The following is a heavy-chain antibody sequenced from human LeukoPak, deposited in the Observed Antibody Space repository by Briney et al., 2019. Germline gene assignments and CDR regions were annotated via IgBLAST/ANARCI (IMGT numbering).Heavy chain of an antibody. V-gene: IGHV1-18*01. CDR2: ISAYNGNT. J-gene: IGHJ3*02. D-gene: IGHD3-22*01. Sequence: ASVKVSCKAAGYTFSNYGMSWWRQAPGHRVEGLGWISAYNGNTKYAQKVQGRVTMTTDTSTSTAYMEMRSLRSDDTAVYYCARDFDPDMYYYDSSAYSGNAFDIWGQGTMVTVSS. CDR1: GYTFSNYG. CDR3: ARDFDPDMYYYDSSAYSGNAFDI.